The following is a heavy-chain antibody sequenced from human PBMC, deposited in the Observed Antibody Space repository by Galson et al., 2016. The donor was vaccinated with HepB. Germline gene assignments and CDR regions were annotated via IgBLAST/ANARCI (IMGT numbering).Heavy chain of an antibody. D-gene: IGHD6-19*01. J-gene: IGHJ4*02. CDR1: GDSVSSNIAS. Sequence: CAISGDSVSSNIASWNWIRQSPSRGLEWLGKTSYRSKWLSEYGVSVKSRVSIHADTSKKQFSLKLRSVAAADTAVYYCARDSRGWSDYWGEGTLVTVSS. CDR2: TSYRSKWLS. V-gene: IGHV6-1*01. CDR3: ARDSRGWSDY.